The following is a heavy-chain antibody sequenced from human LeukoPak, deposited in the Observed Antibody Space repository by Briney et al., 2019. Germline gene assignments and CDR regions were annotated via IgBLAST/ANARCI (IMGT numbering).Heavy chain of an antibody. Sequence: SVKVSCKASGGTFSSYAISWVRQAPGQGLEWMGRIIPILGIANYAQKFQGRVTITADKSTSTAYMELSSLRSGDTAVYYCARDRYYDSSPPDAFDVWGQGTMVTVSS. CDR1: GGTFSSYA. J-gene: IGHJ3*01. CDR2: IIPILGIA. CDR3: ARDRYYDSSPPDAFDV. D-gene: IGHD3-22*01. V-gene: IGHV1-69*04.